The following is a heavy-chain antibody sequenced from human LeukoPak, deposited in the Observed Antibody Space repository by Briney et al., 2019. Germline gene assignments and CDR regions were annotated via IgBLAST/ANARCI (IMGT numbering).Heavy chain of an antibody. V-gene: IGHV3-30*03. CDR3: ARDCCSNSRFDN. Sequence: GGSLRLSCAASGFTFSSYGMHWVRQAPGKGLEWVAVISYDGSNKYYADSVKGRFTISRDNSKNTLYPQMNSLRAEDTAVYYCARDCCSNSRFDNWGQGTLVTVSS. J-gene: IGHJ4*02. CDR2: ISYDGSNK. CDR1: GFTFSSYG. D-gene: IGHD2-2*01.